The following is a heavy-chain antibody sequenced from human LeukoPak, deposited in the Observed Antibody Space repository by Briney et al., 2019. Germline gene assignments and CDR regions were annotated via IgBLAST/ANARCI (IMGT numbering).Heavy chain of an antibody. D-gene: IGHD2-2*01. CDR3: ARGPSTSGYCSSTSCYGRYCMDV. Sequence: KASETLSLTCAVSGGSISSGGYSWSWIRQPPGKGLEWIGYRWDIQSIYYNPSLKSRVTLSVDRSKNQFSLKLSSVTAADTAVYYCARGPSTSGYCSSTSCYGRYCMDVWGQGTTVSVSS. CDR2: RWDIQSI. J-gene: IGHJ6*02. CDR1: GGSISSGGYS. V-gene: IGHV4-30-2*01.